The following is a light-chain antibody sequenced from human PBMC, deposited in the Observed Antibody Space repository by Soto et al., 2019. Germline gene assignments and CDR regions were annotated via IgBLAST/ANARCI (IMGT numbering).Light chain of an antibody. J-gene: IGKJ5*01. Sequence: EIVLAQSPGTLSLSPGERATLSCRASQSVSNNYLAWYQQRPGQAPRLLIYDASYRATDIPPRFSGSGSGTVFTLTISSLEPEDFAVYYCQQRRSWPPTITFGQGTRLEIK. V-gene: IGKV3-11*01. CDR3: QQRRSWPPTIT. CDR1: QSVSNNY. CDR2: DAS.